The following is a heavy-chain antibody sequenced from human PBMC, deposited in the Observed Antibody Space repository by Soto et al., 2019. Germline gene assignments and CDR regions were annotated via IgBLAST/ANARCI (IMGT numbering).Heavy chain of an antibody. V-gene: IGHV3-49*04. J-gene: IGHJ4*02. Sequence: GGSLRLSCTASGFTFGDYAMSWVRQAPGKGLEWVGFIRSKAYGGTTEYAASVKGRFTISRDDSKSIAYLQMNSLKTEDTAVYYCTRGFRTTVTTEFDYWGQGTLVTVSS. D-gene: IGHD4-17*01. CDR2: IRSKAYGGTT. CDR1: GFTFGDYA. CDR3: TRGFRTTVTTEFDY.